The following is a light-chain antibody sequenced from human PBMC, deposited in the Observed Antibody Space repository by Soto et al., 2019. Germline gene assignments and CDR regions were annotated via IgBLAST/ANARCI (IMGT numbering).Light chain of an antibody. V-gene: IGLV1-47*01. CDR1: SSNIGSNY. CDR2: RNN. CDR3: AKWDDSLSGRV. J-gene: IGLJ3*02. Sequence: QSVLTQPPSASETPGQRVTISCSGSSSNIGSNYVCWYQQLPGTAPKLLIYRNNQRPSGVPDRFSGSKSDTSASLAISGLRSEDEADYYCAKWDDSLSGRVFGGGTKVTVL.